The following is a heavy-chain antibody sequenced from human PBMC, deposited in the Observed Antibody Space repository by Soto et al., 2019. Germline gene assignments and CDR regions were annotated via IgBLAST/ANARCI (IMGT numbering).Heavy chain of an antibody. CDR1: GFSFSSYS. V-gene: IGHV3-21*01. J-gene: IGHJ4*02. Sequence: EVQLVESGGGLVKPGGSLRLSCVASGFSFSSYSMNWVRQAPGKGLEWVSCISSSSNYIYYADSVKGRFTISRDNAKNSLYLQMNSLRAEDTAVYYCARDRVEMATVFDYWGQGTLVTVSS. CDR3: ARDRVEMATVFDY. CDR2: ISSSSNYI. D-gene: IGHD4-4*01.